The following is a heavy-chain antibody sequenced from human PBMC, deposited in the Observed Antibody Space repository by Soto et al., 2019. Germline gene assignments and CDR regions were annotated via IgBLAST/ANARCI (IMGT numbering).Heavy chain of an antibody. CDR3: ARRAVVNLARGVMGRNWFDP. V-gene: IGHV4-30-4*01. Sequence: QVQLQESGPGLVSPSQTLSLTCTVSGASIISLDYYWTWIRQPPGKGLEWIGHIYHTGATYYNPSLESRVVMSVDTSNNQSSLNLSSVTVADTAVFYCARRAVVNLARGVMGRNWFDPWGQGTLITVSS. CDR2: IYHTGAT. D-gene: IGHD3-10*01. J-gene: IGHJ5*02. CDR1: GASIISLDYY.